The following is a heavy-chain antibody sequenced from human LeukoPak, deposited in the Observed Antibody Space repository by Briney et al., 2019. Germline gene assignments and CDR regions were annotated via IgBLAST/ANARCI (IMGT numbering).Heavy chain of an antibody. D-gene: IGHD2-15*01. CDR1: GFTFSSYW. J-gene: IGHJ3*02. CDR2: INSDGSST. CDR3: ARGYCSGGSCYEGDAFDI. V-gene: IGHV3-74*01. Sequence: PGGSLRLSCAASGFTFSSYWMHWVRQAPGKGLVWVSRINSDGSSTSYADSVKGRFTISRDNAKNTLYLQMNSLRAEDTAVYYCARGYCSGGSCYEGDAFDIWGQGTMATVSS.